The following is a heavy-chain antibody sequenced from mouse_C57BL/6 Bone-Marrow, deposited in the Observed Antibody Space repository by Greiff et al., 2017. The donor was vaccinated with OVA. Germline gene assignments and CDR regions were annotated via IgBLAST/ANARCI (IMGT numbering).Heavy chain of an antibody. Sequence: EVKLVESGGGLVQPGGSLKLSCAASGFTFSDYYMYWVRQTPEQRLEWVAYLSNGGGSTYYPDTVKGRFTISRDNAKHTLYLQMSRLKSEETAMYYCARPTVVATDAMDYWGQGTSVTVSS. V-gene: IGHV5-12*01. CDR2: LSNGGGST. CDR3: ARPTVVATDAMDY. D-gene: IGHD1-1*01. J-gene: IGHJ4*01. CDR1: GFTFSDYY.